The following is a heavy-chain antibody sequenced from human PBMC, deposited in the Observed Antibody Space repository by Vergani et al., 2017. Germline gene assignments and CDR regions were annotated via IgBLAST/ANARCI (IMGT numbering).Heavy chain of an antibody. CDR1: GGSFSGYY. D-gene: IGHD2-21*02. CDR3: ARAYCGGDCYSTGARNGYFDL. CDR2: INHSGST. J-gene: IGHJ2*01. V-gene: IGHV4-34*01. Sequence: QVQLQQWGAGLLKPSETLSLTCAVYGGSFSGYYWSWIRQPPGKGLEWSGEINHSGSTDYNPSLKSRVTISVDTSKNQFSLTLSSVTAADTAVYYCARAYCGGDCYSTGARNGYFDLWGRGTLVTVSS.